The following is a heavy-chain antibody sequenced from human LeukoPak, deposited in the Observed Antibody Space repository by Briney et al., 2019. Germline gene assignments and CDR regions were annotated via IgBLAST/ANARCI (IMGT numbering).Heavy chain of an antibody. D-gene: IGHD2-21*01. CDR2: ISAYNGNI. V-gene: IGHV1-18*01. CDR3: ARIAYCSGDCYTTYFDY. CDR1: GYTFTSYG. J-gene: IGHJ4*02. Sequence: ASVKVSCKASGYTFTSYGISWVRQAPGQGLEWMGWISAYNGNINYAQKLQGRVTMTTDTSTSTAYMELRSLRSDDTAVYYCARIAYCSGDCYTTYFDYWGQGTLVTVSS.